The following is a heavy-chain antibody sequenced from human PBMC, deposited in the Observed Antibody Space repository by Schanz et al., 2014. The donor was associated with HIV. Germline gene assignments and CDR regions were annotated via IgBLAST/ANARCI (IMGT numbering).Heavy chain of an antibody. CDR3: AKEATVVTLAFDI. J-gene: IGHJ3*02. CDR2: ISYDGSNK. V-gene: IGHV3-30*18. Sequence: VQLVESGGGLVQPGGSLRLSCAASGFTFSSYWMHWVRQAPGKGLEWVAVISYDGSNKYYADSVKGRFTISRDNSKNTLYLQMNSLRAEDTAVYYCAKEATVVTLAFDIWGQGTMVTVSS. D-gene: IGHD4-17*01. CDR1: GFTFSSYW.